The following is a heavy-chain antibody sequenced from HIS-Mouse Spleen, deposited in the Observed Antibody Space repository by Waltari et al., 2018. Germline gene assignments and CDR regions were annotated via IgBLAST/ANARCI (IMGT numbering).Heavy chain of an antibody. CDR3: ARDIKAAAC. Sequence: EVQLVESGGGLVQPGGSLRRSCAASGFTVRSNSMSWFRQAPGKGLEWVSVIYSGGSTYYADSVKGRFTISRDNSKNTLYLQMNSLRAEDTAVYYCARDIKAAACWGQGTLVTVSS. D-gene: IGHD6-13*01. CDR2: IYSGGST. V-gene: IGHV3-66*01. CDR1: GFTVRSNS. J-gene: IGHJ4*02.